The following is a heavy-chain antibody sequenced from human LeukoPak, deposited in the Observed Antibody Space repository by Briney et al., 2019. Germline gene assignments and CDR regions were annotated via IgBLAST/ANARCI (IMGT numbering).Heavy chain of an antibody. J-gene: IGHJ4*02. CDR3: TRAPRSGYYGFLPVYYFDY. V-gene: IGHV4-39*07. Sequence: SETLSLTCTVSGGSISSSSYYWGWIRQPPGKGLEWIGSIYYSGSTYYNPSLKSRVTISVDTSKNQFSLKLSSVTAADTAVYYCTRAPRSGYYGFLPVYYFDYWGQGTLVTVSS. CDR2: IYYSGST. D-gene: IGHD3-22*01. CDR1: GGSISSSSYY.